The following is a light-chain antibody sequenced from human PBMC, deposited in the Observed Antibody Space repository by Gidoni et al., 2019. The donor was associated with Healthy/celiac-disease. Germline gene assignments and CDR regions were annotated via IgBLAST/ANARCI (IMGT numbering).Light chain of an antibody. Sequence: SCRASQSVSSSYLAWYQQKPGQAPRLLIYGASSRATGIPDRFSGSGSGTDFTLTISRLEPEDFAVYYCQQYGSSLLTFXGXTKVEIK. CDR3: QQYGSSLLT. CDR2: GAS. CDR1: QSVSSSY. V-gene: IGKV3-20*01. J-gene: IGKJ4*01.